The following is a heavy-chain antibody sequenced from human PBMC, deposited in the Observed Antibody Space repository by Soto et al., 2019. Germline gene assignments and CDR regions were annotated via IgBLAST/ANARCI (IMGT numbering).Heavy chain of an antibody. D-gene: IGHD6-19*01. CDR1: GGTFSSYA. CDR3: ARSYSSGWYENYFDY. Sequence: ASVKVSCKASGGTFSSYAISWVRQAPGQGLEWMGGIIPIFGTANYAQKFQGRVTVTADESTSTAYMELSSLRSEDTAVYYCARSYSSGWYENYFDYWGQGTLVTVSS. CDR2: IIPIFGTA. J-gene: IGHJ4*02. V-gene: IGHV1-69*13.